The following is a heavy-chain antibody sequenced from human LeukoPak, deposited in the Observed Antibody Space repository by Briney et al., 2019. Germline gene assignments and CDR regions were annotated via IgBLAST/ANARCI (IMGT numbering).Heavy chain of an antibody. CDR2: MNPNSGNT. V-gene: IGHV1-8*01. CDR3: ARAPWSSSSWPYNWFDP. J-gene: IGHJ5*02. Sequence: GASVKVSCKASGYTFTSYDINWLRQATGQGLEWMGWMNPNSGNTGYAQKFQGRVTMTRNTSISTAYMELSSLRSEDTAVYYCARAPWSSSSWPYNWFDPWGQGTLVTVSS. CDR1: GYTFTSYD. D-gene: IGHD6-13*01.